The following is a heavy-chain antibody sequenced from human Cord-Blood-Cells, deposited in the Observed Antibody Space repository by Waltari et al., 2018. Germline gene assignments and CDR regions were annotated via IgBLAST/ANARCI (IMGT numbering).Heavy chain of an antibody. CDR1: GFTFSSYE. CDR3: ARDGVLLWFGELFDY. J-gene: IGHJ4*02. V-gene: IGHV3-48*03. Sequence: EVQLVESGGGLVQPGGSLRLSCAASGFTFSSYEMNWVRQAPGKGLEWVSYISGRGSTIYYADSVKGRFTISRDNAKNTLYLQMNSLRAEDTAVYYCARDGVLLWFGELFDYWGQGTLVTVSS. D-gene: IGHD3-10*01. CDR2: ISGRGSTI.